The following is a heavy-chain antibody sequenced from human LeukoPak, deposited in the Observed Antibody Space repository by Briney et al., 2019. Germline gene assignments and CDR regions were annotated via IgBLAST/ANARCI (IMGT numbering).Heavy chain of an antibody. CDR3: ARGGYGDYVGPIFDS. V-gene: IGHV1-69*05. Sequence: GASVKVSCKASGGTFSSYAISWVRQAPGQGLEWMGGIIPIFGTANYAQKFQGRVTITTDESTSTAYMELSSLRSEDTAVYYCARGGYGDYVGPIFDSRGQGTLVTVSS. CDR1: GGTFSSYA. CDR2: IIPIFGTA. J-gene: IGHJ4*02. D-gene: IGHD4-17*01.